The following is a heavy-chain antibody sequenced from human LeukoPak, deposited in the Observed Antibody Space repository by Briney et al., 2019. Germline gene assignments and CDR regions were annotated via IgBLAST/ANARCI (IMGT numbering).Heavy chain of an antibody. CDR3: ARGSGINHYNWFDP. CDR2: ISGSGGST. V-gene: IGHV3-23*01. J-gene: IGHJ5*02. Sequence: GGSLRLSCAASGFTFSSYAMSWVRQAPGKGLEWVSAISGSGGSTYYADSVKGRFTISRDNSKNTLSLQMSSLRADDTALYYCARGSGINHYNWFDPWGQGTLVTVSS. CDR1: GFTFSSYA. D-gene: IGHD6-13*01.